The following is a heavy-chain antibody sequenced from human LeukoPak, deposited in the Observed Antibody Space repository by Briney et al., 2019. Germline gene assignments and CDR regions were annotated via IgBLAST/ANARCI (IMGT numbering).Heavy chain of an antibody. CDR1: GYTFTGYY. V-gene: IGHV1-2*02. CDR2: INPNSGGT. D-gene: IGHD2-2*01. Sequence: GASVKVSCKASGYTFTGYYMHWVRQAPGQGLEWMGWINPNSGGTNYAQKFQGRVTMPRDTSISTAYMELSRLRSDDTAVYYCARDVGGCSSTSCYNDYSNYYPTNWFDPWGQGTLVTVSS. CDR3: ARDVGGCSSTSCYNDYSNYYPTNWFDP. J-gene: IGHJ5*02.